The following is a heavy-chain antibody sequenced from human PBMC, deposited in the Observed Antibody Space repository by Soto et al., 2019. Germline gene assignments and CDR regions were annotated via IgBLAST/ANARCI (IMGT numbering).Heavy chain of an antibody. CDR3: ARRPRDSNYYMDV. D-gene: IGHD4-4*01. Sequence: QVQLVQSGAEVKKPGSSVKVSCKASGGTFSSYTISWVRQAPGQGLEWMGRIIPILGIANYAQKYQGRVTITADKSTSTAYMELSSLRSEDTAVYYCARRPRDSNYYMDVWGKGTTVTVSS. CDR1: GGTFSSYT. V-gene: IGHV1-69*02. J-gene: IGHJ6*03. CDR2: IIPILGIA.